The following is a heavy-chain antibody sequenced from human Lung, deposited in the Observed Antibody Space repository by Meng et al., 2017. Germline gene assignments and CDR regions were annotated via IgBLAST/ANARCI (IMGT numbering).Heavy chain of an antibody. D-gene: IGHD6-6*01. V-gene: IGHV3-23*04. CDR2: TSGSGGST. CDR1: GFTFSSYA. J-gene: IGHJ4*02. CDR3: VRRIEYSSSSGY. Sequence: EVQRVESGGGWVQPGGSRRLSCVASGFTFSSYAMTWVRQAPGKGLEWVSSTSGSGGSTYYADSVRGRFTISRDNSKNTVYLQMNSLRAEDTAIYYCVRRIEYSSSSGYWGQGTLVTVSS.